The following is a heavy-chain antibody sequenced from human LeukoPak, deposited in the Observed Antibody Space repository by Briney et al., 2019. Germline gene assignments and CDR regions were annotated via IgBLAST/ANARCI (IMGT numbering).Heavy chain of an antibody. V-gene: IGHV3-9*01. D-gene: IGHD1-26*01. J-gene: IGHJ4*02. CDR3: AKDIKWELTNYFDY. Sequence: GGSLRLSCAASGFTFDDYAMHWVRQAPGKGLEWVSGISWNSGSIGYADSVKGRFTISRDNAKNSLYLQMNSLRAEDTALYYCAKDIKWELTNYFDYWGQGTLVTVSS. CDR1: GFTFDDYA. CDR2: ISWNSGSI.